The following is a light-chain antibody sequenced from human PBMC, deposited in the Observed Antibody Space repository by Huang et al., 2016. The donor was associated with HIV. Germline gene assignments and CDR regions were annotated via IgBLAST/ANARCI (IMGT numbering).Light chain of an antibody. J-gene: IGKJ4*01. CDR1: QSVSSY. V-gene: IGKV3-11*01. CDR3: QQRSNRPPLT. CDR2: DAS. Sequence: EIILTQSPATLSLSPGERATLSCRASQSVSSYLAWYQQKPGQAPRLLNYDASNRATGIPARFSGSGSGTDFTLTISSREPEDFAVYYCQQRSNRPPLTFGGGTKVEIK.